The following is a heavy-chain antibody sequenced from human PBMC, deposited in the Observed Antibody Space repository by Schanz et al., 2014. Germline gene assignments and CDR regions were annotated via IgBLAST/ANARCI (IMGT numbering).Heavy chain of an antibody. CDR3: AREQIMAAAGLVDY. Sequence: VQLLDSGGGLVQPGGSLRLSCAASGFTFSDYYMSWIRQAPGKGLEWVSSISSSGSYIHYADSVKGRFTISRDNAKNSLYLQMNSLRAEDTAVYYCAREQIMAAAGLVDYWGHGTLVTVSS. D-gene: IGHD6-13*01. V-gene: IGHV3-11*05. CDR2: ISSSGSYI. J-gene: IGHJ4*01. CDR1: GFTFSDYY.